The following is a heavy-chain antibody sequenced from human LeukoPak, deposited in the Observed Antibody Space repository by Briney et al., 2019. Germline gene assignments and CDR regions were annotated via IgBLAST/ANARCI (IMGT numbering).Heavy chain of an antibody. D-gene: IGHD1-26*01. CDR3: ARGIVGATWYYFDY. CDR2: IYYSGST. CDR1: GGSISSYY. Sequence: SETLSLTCTVSGGSISSYYWSWIRQPPGKGLEWIGYIYYSGSTNYNPSLESRVTISVDTSKNQFSLKLSSVTAADTAVYYCARGIVGATWYYFDYWGQGTLVTVSS. V-gene: IGHV4-59*01. J-gene: IGHJ4*02.